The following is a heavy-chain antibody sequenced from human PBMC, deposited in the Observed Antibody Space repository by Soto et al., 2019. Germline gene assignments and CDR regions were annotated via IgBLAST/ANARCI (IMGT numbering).Heavy chain of an antibody. Sequence: QLQLQESGPGLVMPSETLSLTCTVSGGSITTNNYYWGWIRQPPGKGLEWIGTIYYSGRTFYNPSLKSRVTISVDTSKNQFSLRLTSVTAADTAVYYCATPKGGGYWGQGTLVTVSS. CDR2: IYYSGRT. J-gene: IGHJ4*02. V-gene: IGHV4-39*01. CDR3: ATPKGGGY. CDR1: GGSITTNNYY. D-gene: IGHD3-16*01.